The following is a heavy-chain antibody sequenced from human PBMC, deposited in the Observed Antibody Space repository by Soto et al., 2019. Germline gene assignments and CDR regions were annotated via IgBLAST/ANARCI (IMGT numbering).Heavy chain of an antibody. CDR3: ARGARLRYFDWSLDY. J-gene: IGHJ4*02. D-gene: IGHD3-9*01. Sequence: GGSLRLSCAASGFTVSSNYMSWVRQAPGKGLEWVSVIYSGGSTYYADSVKGRFTISRDNSKNTLYLQMNSLRAEDTAVYCCARGARLRYFDWSLDYWGQGTLVTVSS. V-gene: IGHV3-53*01. CDR1: GFTVSSNY. CDR2: IYSGGST.